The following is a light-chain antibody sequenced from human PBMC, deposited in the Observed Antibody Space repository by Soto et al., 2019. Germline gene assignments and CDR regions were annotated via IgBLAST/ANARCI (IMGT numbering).Light chain of an antibody. CDR2: EAS. CDR1: RSVSSY. CDR3: QQRSYWLWT. V-gene: IGKV3-11*01. Sequence: EIVLTQSPATLSLPPGERATLSCRASRSVSSYLAWYQQKAGQAPRLLIYEASNRATGIPARFSGSGSGTDFTLTIRSLKPEDFAVYYCQQRSYWLWTFGQGTKVEIK. J-gene: IGKJ1*01.